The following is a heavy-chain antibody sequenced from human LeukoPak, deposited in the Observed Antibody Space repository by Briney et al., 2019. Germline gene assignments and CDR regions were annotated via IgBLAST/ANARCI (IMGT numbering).Heavy chain of an antibody. CDR1: GFTFSTFG. CDR3: AKVNNYDDY. CDR2: ISHDGNNE. V-gene: IGHV3-30*18. Sequence: GRSLRLSCAASGFTFSTFGIHWVRQAPGKGLEWVAAISHDGNNEYNTDSVKGRFTISRDNSKNMIYLQMNSLRGEDSAVYYCAKVNNYDDYWGQGTLVTVSS. D-gene: IGHD1/OR15-1a*01. J-gene: IGHJ4*02.